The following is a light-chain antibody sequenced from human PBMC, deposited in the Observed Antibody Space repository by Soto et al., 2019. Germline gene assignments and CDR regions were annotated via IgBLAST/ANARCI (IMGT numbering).Light chain of an antibody. CDR1: QSFTSRS. Sequence: ELVLTQSPGTLSLGPGERATLSFRASQSFTSRSLAWYQQKPGLAPRLLISGTSNRAAGIPDRFSGSGSGTDFTLTISRLEPEDFAVYYCQQYDSSPRTFGQGTKVDI. J-gene: IGKJ1*01. CDR2: GTS. CDR3: QQYDSSPRT. V-gene: IGKV3-20*01.